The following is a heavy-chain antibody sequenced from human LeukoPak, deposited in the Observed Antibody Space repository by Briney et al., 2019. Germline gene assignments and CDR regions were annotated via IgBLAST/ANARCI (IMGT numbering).Heavy chain of an antibody. Sequence: GRSLRLSCAAFGFTFSSYAMHWVRQAPGKGLEWVAVISYDGSNKYYADSVKGRFTISRDNSKNTLYLQMNSLRAEDTAVYYCARDRRRDFDYWGQGTLVTVSS. V-gene: IGHV3-30-3*01. CDR3: ARDRRRDFDY. CDR1: GFTFSSYA. CDR2: ISYDGSNK. J-gene: IGHJ4*02.